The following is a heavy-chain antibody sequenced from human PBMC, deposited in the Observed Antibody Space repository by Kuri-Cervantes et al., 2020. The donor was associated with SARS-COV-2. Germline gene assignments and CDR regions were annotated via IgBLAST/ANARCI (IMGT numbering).Heavy chain of an antibody. D-gene: IGHD3-3*01. V-gene: IGHV3-53*01. Sequence: GGSLRLSCAASGFTVSSNYMSWVRQAPGKGLEWVSVIYSGGSTYYAVSVKGRFTISRDNSKNTLYLQMNSLRAEDTAVYYCARARGEYDFWSGYYPSYYYYYGMDVWGQGTTVTVSS. CDR1: GFTVSSNY. CDR3: ARARGEYDFWSGYYPSYYYYYGMDV. J-gene: IGHJ6*02. CDR2: IYSGGST.